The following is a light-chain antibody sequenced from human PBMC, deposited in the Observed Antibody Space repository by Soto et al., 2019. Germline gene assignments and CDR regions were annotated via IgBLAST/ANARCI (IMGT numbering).Light chain of an antibody. Sequence: DIQMTQSPSSLCASVGDRVTITCRASESIDSWLAWHQQKPGRAPKLLISKASSLESGVPSRFSGSGFGTEFTLTFSSLQPDDFATYYCQHYNSYSEACGQGTKVDIK. J-gene: IGKJ1*01. CDR1: ESIDSW. CDR2: KAS. CDR3: QHYNSYSEA. V-gene: IGKV1-5*03.